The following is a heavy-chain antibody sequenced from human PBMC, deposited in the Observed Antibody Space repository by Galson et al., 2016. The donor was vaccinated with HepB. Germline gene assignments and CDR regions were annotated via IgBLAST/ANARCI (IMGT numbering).Heavy chain of an antibody. V-gene: IGHV6-1*01. CDR2: TFYRSKWYY. CDR1: GDSVSSTSAG. J-gene: IGHJ4*01. D-gene: IGHD3-10*01. Sequence: CAISGDSVSSTSAGWSWVRQSPSRGLEWLGRTFYRSKWYYDYAISVRSRITINPDTSKNQFSLQLISVIPEDTAVYYCARGGLVRGAHGGSFDSRGQGTLVTVSS. CDR3: ARGGLVRGAHGGSFDS.